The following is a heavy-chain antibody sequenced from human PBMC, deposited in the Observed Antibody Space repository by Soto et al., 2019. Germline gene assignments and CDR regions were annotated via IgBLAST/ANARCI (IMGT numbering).Heavy chain of an antibody. CDR3: AKEGEHSSGWANFDY. V-gene: IGHV3-23*01. Sequence: EVQLLESGGGLVQPGGSLRLSCAASGFTFSSYAMSWVRQAPGKGLEWVSAISGSGGSTYYADSVKGRFTISRDNSKNALYLQMNSLRAADTAVYYCAKEGEHSSGWANFDYWGQGTLVTVSS. CDR2: ISGSGGST. CDR1: GFTFSSYA. D-gene: IGHD6-19*01. J-gene: IGHJ4*02.